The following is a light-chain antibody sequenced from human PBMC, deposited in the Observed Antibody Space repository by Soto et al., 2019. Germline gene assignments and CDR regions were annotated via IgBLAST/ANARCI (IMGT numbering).Light chain of an antibody. CDR1: ENIFKF. Sequence: DIILIQSPATLSASVGDRITITCRASENIFKFLAWYPQRSGSAPNLLIYAASELEKGVPSRFSGSGSGTEFTLTIDNLQPNDSATYFCQHYHSQSITFGGGTQVDVK. CDR2: AAS. CDR3: QHYHSQSIT. V-gene: IGKV1-5*01. J-gene: IGKJ4*01.